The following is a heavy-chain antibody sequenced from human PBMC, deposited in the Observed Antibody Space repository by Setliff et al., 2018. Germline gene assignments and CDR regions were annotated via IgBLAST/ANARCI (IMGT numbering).Heavy chain of an antibody. CDR3: NTLSLQMSSLRTEDTAIYFCAGQGPIFGSGLIPGFDQ. V-gene: IGHV1-46*01. CDR2: INTGGGSA. J-gene: IGHJ4*02. Sequence: ASVKVSCKASGYTFTSYYMYWVRQAPGQGFEWMGTINTGGGSASIVDQFQGRVTMTRDTSTSTYYTDSVKGRFTTSRDNSKNTLSLQMSSLRTEDTAIYFCAGQGPIFGSGLIPGFDQWGQGTMVTVSS. CDR1: GYTFTSYY. D-gene: IGHD6-13*01.